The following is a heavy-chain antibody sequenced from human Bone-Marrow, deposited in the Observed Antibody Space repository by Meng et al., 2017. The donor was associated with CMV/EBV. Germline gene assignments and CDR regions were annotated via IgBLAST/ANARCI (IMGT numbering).Heavy chain of an antibody. J-gene: IGHJ4*02. Sequence: SGLCFSRYAVSWVRQAPGKGLDWVSAISGNGGSTCYAESVKGQFTISRDNSKNTLYLQMNSLRAEDTAVYYCAKGITIFGVGPGYFDYWGQGTLVTVSS. CDR1: GLCFSRYA. CDR2: ISGNGGST. D-gene: IGHD3-3*01. CDR3: AKGITIFGVGPGYFDY. V-gene: IGHV3-23*01.